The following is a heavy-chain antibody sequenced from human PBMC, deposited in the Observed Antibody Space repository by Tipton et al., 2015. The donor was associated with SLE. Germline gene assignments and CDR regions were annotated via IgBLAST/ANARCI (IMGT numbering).Heavy chain of an antibody. V-gene: IGHV6-1*01. J-gene: IGHJ4*02. CDR1: GDSVSSNSAA. CDR3: ARGGSSSLEFDY. CDR2: TYYRSKWYN. D-gene: IGHD6-13*01. Sequence: LRLSCAISGDSVSSNSAAWNWIRQSPSRGLEWLGRTYYRSKWYNDYAVSVKSRITINPDTSKNQFSLKLSSVTAADTAVYYCARGGSSSLEFDYWGQGTLVTVSS.